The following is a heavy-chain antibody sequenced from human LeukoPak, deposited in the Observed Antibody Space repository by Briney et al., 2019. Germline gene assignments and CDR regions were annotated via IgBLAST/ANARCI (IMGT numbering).Heavy chain of an antibody. CDR2: LNPNSGNT. D-gene: IGHD2-2*02. J-gene: IGHJ5*02. Sequence: ASVKVSCKASGYTFTSSDINWVRQATGQGLEWMGWLNPNSGNTGYAQKFQGRVTMTRNTSISTAYMELSSLRSEDTAVYYCARERGYCSSTSCYTRWFDPWGQGTLVTVSS. V-gene: IGHV1-8*01. CDR1: GYTFTSSD. CDR3: ARERGYCSSTSCYTRWFDP.